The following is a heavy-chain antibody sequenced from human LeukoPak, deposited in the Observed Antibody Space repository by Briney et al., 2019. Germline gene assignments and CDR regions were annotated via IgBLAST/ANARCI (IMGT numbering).Heavy chain of an antibody. D-gene: IGHD2-2*01. CDR3: AGGYCSSTSCYAFSNWFDP. J-gene: IGHJ5*02. CDR1: GYTFTSYA. CDR2: INAGNGNT. V-gene: IGHV1-3*01. Sequence: ASVKVSCKASGYTFTSYAMHWVRQAPGQRLEWMGWINAGNGNTKYSQKFQGRVTITRDTSASTAHMELSSLRSEDTAVYYCAGGYCSSTSCYAFSNWFDPWGQGALVTVSS.